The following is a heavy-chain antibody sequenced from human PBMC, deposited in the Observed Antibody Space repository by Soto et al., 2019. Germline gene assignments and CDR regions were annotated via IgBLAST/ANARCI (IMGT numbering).Heavy chain of an antibody. Sequence: QVQLQQRGAGLSKPSETLSLTCAVYGGSLSGYYWSWIRQPPGKGLEWIGEINQSGSTNYNPTLKSRVTISADTSKTQFSLKLSSVTAADTAVYYCARGWGRIFDYWGQGTPVTVSS. CDR3: ARGWGRIFDY. V-gene: IGHV4-34*01. CDR2: INQSGST. D-gene: IGHD7-27*01. J-gene: IGHJ4*02. CDR1: GGSLSGYY.